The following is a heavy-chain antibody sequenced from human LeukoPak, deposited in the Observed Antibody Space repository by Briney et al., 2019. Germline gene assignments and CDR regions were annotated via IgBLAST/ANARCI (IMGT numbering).Heavy chain of an antibody. V-gene: IGHV3-21*01. D-gene: IGHD1-14*01. Sequence: GGSLRLSCAASGFTFSSYTMSWVREAPGKGLEWVSSISSSINYIYHADSVKGRFTISRDDAQNSVYLQMNSLKDEDTAVYYCARSRTSSPYDKNLNFWGQGTLAIVSS. CDR3: ARSRTSSPYDKNLNF. CDR1: GFTFSSYT. J-gene: IGHJ4*02. CDR2: ISSSINYI.